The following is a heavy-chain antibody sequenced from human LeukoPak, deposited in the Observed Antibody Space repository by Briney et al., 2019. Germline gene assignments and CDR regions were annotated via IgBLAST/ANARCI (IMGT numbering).Heavy chain of an antibody. CDR1: GGSISSHY. D-gene: IGHD6-13*01. V-gene: IGHV4-59*11. CDR2: IYYSGST. J-gene: IGHJ4*02. Sequence: SETLSLTCTVSGGSISSHYWSWIRQPPGKGLEWIGYIYYSGSTNYNPSLKRRVTISVDTSKNQFSLKLSSVTAADTAVYYCARVGSSSWYDYWGQGTLVTVSS. CDR3: ARVGSSSWYDY.